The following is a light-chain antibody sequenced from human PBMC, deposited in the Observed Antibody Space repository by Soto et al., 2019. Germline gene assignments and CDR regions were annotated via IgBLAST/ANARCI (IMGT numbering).Light chain of an antibody. J-gene: IGLJ1*01. CDR1: SSDVGGYNY. V-gene: IGLV2-8*01. Sequence: QSALTQPPSASGSPGQSVTISCTGTSSDVGGYNYVSWYQQHPGKAPKLVIYEVTKRPSGVPDRFSGSKSGNTASLTVSGLQAGDEADYYCSSFTGASTIFGTGTKLTVL. CDR3: SSFTGASTI. CDR2: EVT.